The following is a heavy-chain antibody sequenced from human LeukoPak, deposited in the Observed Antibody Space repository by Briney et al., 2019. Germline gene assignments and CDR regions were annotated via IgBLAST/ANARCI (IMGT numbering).Heavy chain of an antibody. CDR3: AKETPDSLRSNPFDY. CDR2: IRYDGSNK. V-gene: IGHV3-30*02. D-gene: IGHD3-3*01. CDR1: GFTFSSYG. J-gene: IGHJ4*02. Sequence: GGFLRLSCAASGFTFSSYGLHWVRQAPGKGLEWVAFIRYDGSNKYYADSVKGRFTISRDNSKNTLYLQMNSLRAEDTAVYYCAKETPDSLRSNPFDYWGQGTLVTVSS.